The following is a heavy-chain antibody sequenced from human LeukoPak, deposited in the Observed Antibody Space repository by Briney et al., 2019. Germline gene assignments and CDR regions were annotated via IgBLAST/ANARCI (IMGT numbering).Heavy chain of an antibody. J-gene: IGHJ6*03. CDR1: GGSISSYY. CDR2: IYTSGST. D-gene: IGHD4-11*01. V-gene: IGHV4-4*07. CDR3: ARDSRDSTADYYYYYMDV. Sequence: PSETLSLTCTVSGGSISSYYWSWIRQPAGKGLEWIGRIYTSGSTNYNPSLKSRVTMSVDTSKNQFSLKLSSVTAADTAVYYCARDSRDSTADYYYYYMDVWGKGTTVTVSS.